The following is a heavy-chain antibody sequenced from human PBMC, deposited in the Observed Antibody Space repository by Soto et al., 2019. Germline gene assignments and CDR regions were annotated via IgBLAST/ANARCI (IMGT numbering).Heavy chain of an antibody. D-gene: IGHD3-22*01. Sequence: SVKVSCKASVYTLTGYGIHWVRQAPGQRLEWTGWINAGNGNTKYSEKFQGRVTITRDTSASTAYLELSSLRSEETAVYYCARDPNNSSAYYHHYYYGMDVWGQGTTVTVSS. J-gene: IGHJ6*02. CDR1: VYTLTGYG. CDR2: INAGNGNT. CDR3: ARDPNNSSAYYHHYYYGMDV. V-gene: IGHV1-3*01.